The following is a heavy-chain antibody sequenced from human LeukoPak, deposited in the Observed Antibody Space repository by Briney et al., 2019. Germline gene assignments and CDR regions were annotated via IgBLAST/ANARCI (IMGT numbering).Heavy chain of an antibody. V-gene: IGHV7-4-1*02. CDR1: GYTFTSYA. CDR2: INTNTGNP. CDR3: AREQQQLVPTVVWFDP. Sequence: GASVKVSCKASGYTFTSYAMNWVRQAPGQGLEWMGWINTNTGNPTYAQGFTGRFVFSLDTSVSTAYLQISSLKAEDTAVYYCAREQQQLVPTVVWFDPWGQGTLVTVSS. J-gene: IGHJ5*02. D-gene: IGHD6-13*01.